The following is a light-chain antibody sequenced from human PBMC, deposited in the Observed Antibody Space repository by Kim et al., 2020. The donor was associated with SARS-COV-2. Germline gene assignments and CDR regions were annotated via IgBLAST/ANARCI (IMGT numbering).Light chain of an antibody. CDR1: QSISSNY. CDR2: GAS. V-gene: IGKV3-20*01. CDR3: QQYGGSLQT. Sequence: LSPGERATHSGRASQSISSNYLAWYEQKPGQAPTLLIYGASSRATGIPDRLRGSGSGTDFTLIINRLGPEDLAVYYCQQYGGSLQTFGQGTKLEI. J-gene: IGKJ2*01.